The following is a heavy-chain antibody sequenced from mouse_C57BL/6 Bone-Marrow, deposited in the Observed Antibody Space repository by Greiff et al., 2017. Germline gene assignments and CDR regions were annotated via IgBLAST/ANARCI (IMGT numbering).Heavy chain of an antibody. CDR3: AGEYGGFAY. Sequence: QVQLQQPGAELVMPGASVKLSCKASGYTFTSYWMHWVKQRPGQGLEWIGEIDPSDSYTNYNQKFKGKSTSTVDKSSSTAYMQLSILTSEDSAVYYCAGEYGGFAYWGQGTLVTVSA. CDR1: GYTFTSYW. J-gene: IGHJ3*01. CDR2: IDPSDSYT. V-gene: IGHV1-69*01. D-gene: IGHD1-2*01.